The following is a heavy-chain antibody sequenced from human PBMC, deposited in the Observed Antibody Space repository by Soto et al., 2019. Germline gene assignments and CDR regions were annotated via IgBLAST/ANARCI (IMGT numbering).Heavy chain of an antibody. CDR1: GFTFDDYA. Sequence: EVQLVESGGGLVQPGRSLRLSCAASGFTFDDYAMQWVRQAPGKGLEWVSGISWNSGSIGYADSVKGRFTISRDNAKNSLYLQMNSLRAEDTALYYCAKDIGYCSGGSCYYMDVWGKGTTVTVSS. D-gene: IGHD2-15*01. CDR2: ISWNSGSI. V-gene: IGHV3-9*01. CDR3: AKDIGYCSGGSCYYMDV. J-gene: IGHJ6*03.